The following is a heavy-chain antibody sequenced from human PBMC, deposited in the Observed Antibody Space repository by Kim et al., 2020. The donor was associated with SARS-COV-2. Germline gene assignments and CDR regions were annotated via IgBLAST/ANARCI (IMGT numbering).Heavy chain of an antibody. CDR3: ARDLGHLLRYFDWSTKRKPVY. CDR1: GFTFSSYA. D-gene: IGHD3-9*01. Sequence: GGSLRLSCAASGFTFSSYAMHWVRQAPGKGLEWVAVISYDGSNKYYADSVKGRFTISRDNSKNTLYLQMNSLRAEDTAVYYCARDLGHLLRYFDWSTKRKPVYWRQGPRHTVSS. CDR2: ISYDGSNK. J-gene: IGHJ4*02. V-gene: IGHV3-30*04.